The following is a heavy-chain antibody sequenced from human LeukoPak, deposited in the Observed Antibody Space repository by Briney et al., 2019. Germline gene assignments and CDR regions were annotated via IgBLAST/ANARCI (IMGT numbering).Heavy chain of an antibody. Sequence: ASVKVSCKASGYTFTSYYMHWVRQAPGQGLEWMGIINPSVGSTSYAQKFQGRVTMTRDTSTSTVYMELSSLRSEDTDVYYCARVYPSGSYDYWGQGTLVTVSS. CDR2: INPSVGST. D-gene: IGHD1-26*01. J-gene: IGHJ4*02. CDR1: GYTFTSYY. V-gene: IGHV1-46*01. CDR3: ARVYPSGSYDY.